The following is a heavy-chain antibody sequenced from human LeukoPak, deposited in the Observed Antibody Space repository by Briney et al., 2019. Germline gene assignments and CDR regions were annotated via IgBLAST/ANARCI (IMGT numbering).Heavy chain of an antibody. CDR1: GYKFTNYW. J-gene: IGHJ4*02. V-gene: IGHV5-51*01. CDR2: VYPGDSDT. D-gene: IGHD5-24*01. CDR3: ARRMATKYGLDY. Sequence: GESLKISCRGSGYKFTNYWIAWVRQMPGKGLEWMGIVYPGDSDTRYSPSFQGQVTISADKSISTAYLQWSSLKASDTATYYCARRMATKYGLDYWGQGTLVTVSS.